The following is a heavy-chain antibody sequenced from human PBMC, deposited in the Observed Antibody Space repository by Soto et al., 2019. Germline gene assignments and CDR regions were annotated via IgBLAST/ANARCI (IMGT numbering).Heavy chain of an antibody. CDR3: ARAEGYCSSTSCALGAFDI. CDR1: GGSISSYY. CDR2: IYYSGST. V-gene: IGHV4-59*01. J-gene: IGHJ3*02. D-gene: IGHD2-2*01. Sequence: TLSLTCTVSGGSISSYYWSWIRQPPGKGLEWIGYIYYSGSTNYNPSLKSRVTISVDTSKNQFSLKLSSVTAADTAVYYCARAEGYCSSTSCALGAFDIWGQGTMVTVSS.